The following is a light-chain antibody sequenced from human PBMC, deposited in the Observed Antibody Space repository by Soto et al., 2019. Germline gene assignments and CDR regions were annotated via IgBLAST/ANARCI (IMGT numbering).Light chain of an antibody. V-gene: IGLV1-47*01. CDR1: NSNIETNY. Sequence: QSVLTQPPSASGTPGQTVVISCSGSNSNIETNYVFWYQQLPGAAPKPLMYRNSQRPSGVPDRFSGSKSGTSASLAISGLRSDDEADYYCASWDDRRIVWVFGGGTKLTVL. CDR3: ASWDDRRIVWV. J-gene: IGLJ3*02. CDR2: RNS.